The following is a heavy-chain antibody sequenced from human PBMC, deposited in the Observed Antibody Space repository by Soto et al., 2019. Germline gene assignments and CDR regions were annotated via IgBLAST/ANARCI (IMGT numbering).Heavy chain of an antibody. CDR3: VRQNYYSGMDV. CDR1: GYTFTSYF. Sequence: QVQLVQSGAEVKKPGASVKVSCKASGYTFTSYFITWVRQAPGQGLEWMGWISAYNGNTNYAQMLQGRVTMTTDTSTATAYMEMTSLRSHDTAVYYCVRQNYYSGMDVWGQGTTVTVSS. J-gene: IGHJ6*02. CDR2: ISAYNGNT. V-gene: IGHV1-18*01.